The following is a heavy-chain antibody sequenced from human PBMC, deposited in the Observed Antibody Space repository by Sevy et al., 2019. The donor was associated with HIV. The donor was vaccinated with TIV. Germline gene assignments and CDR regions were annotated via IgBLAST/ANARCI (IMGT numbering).Heavy chain of an antibody. Sequence: SETLSLTCSVSGISITSYYWGWIRQPPGQGLEWIGYTFHTGTSNYNSSLRSRVSMSIDTSRSQFSLRLTSVTAADTAIYFCARGNGYNHYWGQGILVTVSS. V-gene: IGHV4-59*01. D-gene: IGHD5-18*01. CDR1: GISITSYY. CDR2: TFHTGTS. CDR3: ARGNGYNHY. J-gene: IGHJ4*02.